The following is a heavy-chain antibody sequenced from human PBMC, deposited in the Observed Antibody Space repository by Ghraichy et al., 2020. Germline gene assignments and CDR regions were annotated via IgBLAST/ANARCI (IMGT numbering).Heavy chain of an antibody. V-gene: IGHV4-34*01. CDR1: GGSFSGYY. J-gene: IGHJ4*02. Sequence: ETLSLTCAVYGGSFSGYYWSWIRQPPGKGLEWIGEINHSGSTNYNPSLKSRVTISVDTSKNQFSLKVTSVTAADTAVYYCARGGVAAAGTAIDYWGQGTLVTVSS. CDR3: ARGGVAAAGTAIDY. CDR2: INHSGST. D-gene: IGHD6-13*01.